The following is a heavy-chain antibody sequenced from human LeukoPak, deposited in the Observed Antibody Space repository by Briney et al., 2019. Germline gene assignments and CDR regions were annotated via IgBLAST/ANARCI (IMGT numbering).Heavy chain of an antibody. V-gene: IGHV3-23*01. J-gene: IGHJ6*03. CDR2: ISGSGGST. CDR3: AKGDSYGFNYYYYMDV. D-gene: IGHD5-18*01. CDR1: GFTFSSYA. Sequence: GGSLRLSCAASGFTFSSYAMSWVRQAPGKGLEWVSAISGSGGSTYYADSVKGRFTISRDNSKNTLYLQMNSPRAEDTAVYYCAKGDSYGFNYYYYMDVWGKGTTVTVSS.